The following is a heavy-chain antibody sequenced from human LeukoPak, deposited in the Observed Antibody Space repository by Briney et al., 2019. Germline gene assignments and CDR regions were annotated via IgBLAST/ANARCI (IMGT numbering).Heavy chain of an antibody. V-gene: IGHV4-39*01. D-gene: IGHD3-9*01. Sequence: PSETLSLTCTVSGGSISSSSYYWGWIRQPPGKGLEWIGSIYYSGSTYYNPSLKSRVTISVDTSKNQFSLKLSSVTAADTAVYYCARRADVLRYFGSPGPFDYWGQGTLVTVSS. J-gene: IGHJ4*02. CDR2: IYYSGST. CDR1: GGSISSSSYY. CDR3: ARRADVLRYFGSPGPFDY.